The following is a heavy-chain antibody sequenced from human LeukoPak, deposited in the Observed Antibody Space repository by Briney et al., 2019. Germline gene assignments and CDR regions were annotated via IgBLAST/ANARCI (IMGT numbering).Heavy chain of an antibody. CDR1: GGSIGSYY. Sequence: SETLSLTCTVSGGSIGSYYWSWIRQPPGKGLEWIGYIYYSGSTNYNPSLKSRVTISVDTSKNQFSLKLSSVTAADTAVYYCAGKYPDYYYGMDVWGQGTTVTVSS. D-gene: IGHD2-2*01. CDR3: AGKYPDYYYGMDV. CDR2: IYYSGST. V-gene: IGHV4-59*01. J-gene: IGHJ6*02.